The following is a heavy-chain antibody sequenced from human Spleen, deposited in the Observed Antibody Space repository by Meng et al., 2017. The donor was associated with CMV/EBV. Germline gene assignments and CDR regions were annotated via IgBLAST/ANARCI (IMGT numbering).Heavy chain of an antibody. V-gene: IGHV3-15*01. J-gene: IGHJ4*02. CDR1: GFTFSTIW. D-gene: IGHD6-13*01. CDR2: ITTRIDGETP. CDR3: ATDWSRQLLGS. Sequence: ASGFTFSTIWLTWVPQAPGEWLGWVGRITTRIDGETPDFAAPVTGRFSISRDDSKNTLYLQMNSLKAEDTAVYYCATDWSRQLLGSWGQGTLVTVSS.